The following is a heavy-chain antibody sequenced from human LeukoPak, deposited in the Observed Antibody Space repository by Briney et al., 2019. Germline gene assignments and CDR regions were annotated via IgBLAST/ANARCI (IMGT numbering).Heavy chain of an antibody. J-gene: IGHJ4*02. V-gene: IGHV1-69*04. CDR3: ARELPGIAVAGTLALDY. D-gene: IGHD6-19*01. CDR1: GGTFSSYA. CDR2: IIPILGIA. Sequence: ASVKVSCKASGGTFSSYAISWVRQAPGQGLEWMGRIIPILGIANYAQKFQGRVTITADKSTSTAYMELSSLRSEDTAVYYCARELPGIAVAGTLALDYWGQGTLVTVSS.